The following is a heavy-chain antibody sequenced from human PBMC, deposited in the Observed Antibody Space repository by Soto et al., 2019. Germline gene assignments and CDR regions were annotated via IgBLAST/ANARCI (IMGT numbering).Heavy chain of an antibody. CDR3: AKAXXXXXXIDX. CDR2: ITYEGGNK. V-gene: IGHV3-30*18. Sequence: GGSLRLSCAASGFTFSSHGMHWVRQAPGKGLEWVAVITYEGGNKDYADSVKGRFTISRDSSKKTLYQQKNSLRVEDKAMYYCAKAXXXXXXIDXWGQGTXVTVSS. J-gene: IGHJ4*02. CDR1: GFTFSSHG.